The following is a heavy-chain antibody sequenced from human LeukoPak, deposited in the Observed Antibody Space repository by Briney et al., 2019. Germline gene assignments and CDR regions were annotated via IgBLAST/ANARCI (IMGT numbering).Heavy chain of an antibody. CDR2: ISSSASST. Sequence: GGSLRLSCAASGFIFSDYGMSWVRQAPGKGPEWVSSISSSASSTYYAESVKGRFTISRDNSKNMLYLQMSSLRVEDTAVYYCAKKDGSGSWYYYFDYWGQGSLVTVSS. J-gene: IGHJ4*02. V-gene: IGHV3-23*01. CDR1: GFIFSDYG. D-gene: IGHD3-10*01. CDR3: AKKDGSGSWYYYFDY.